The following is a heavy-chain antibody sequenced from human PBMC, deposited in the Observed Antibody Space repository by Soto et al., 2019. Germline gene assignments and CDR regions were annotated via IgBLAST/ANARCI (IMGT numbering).Heavy chain of an antibody. D-gene: IGHD3-22*01. CDR3: ARGTYDSSGYYPFDY. V-gene: IGHV4-31*03. CDR2: IYYSGST. CDR1: GGSISSGGYY. Sequence: HVQLQESGPGLVKPSQTLSLTCTVSGGSISSGGYYWSWIRQHPGKGLEWIGYIYYSGSTYYNPSLKSRVTISVDTSKNQFSLKLSSVTAADTAVYYCARGTYDSSGYYPFDYWGQGTLVTVSS. J-gene: IGHJ4*02.